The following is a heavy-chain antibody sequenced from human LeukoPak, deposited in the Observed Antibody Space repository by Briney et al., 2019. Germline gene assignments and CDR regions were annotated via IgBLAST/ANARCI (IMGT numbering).Heavy chain of an antibody. CDR1: GFNLNNSG. V-gene: IGHV3-30*18. CDR3: AKDLPAETKMGGFDF. D-gene: IGHD4-11*01. CDR2: ISFDGKNQ. Sequence: PGGFLRLSCAGSGFNLNNSGMHWVRQAPGKGLEWVAVISFDGKNQHYAGSVKGRFTTSRDNSKNTVYLQMNSLRPEDTAVYYCAKDLPAETKMGGFDFWGQGALVTISS. J-gene: IGHJ4*02.